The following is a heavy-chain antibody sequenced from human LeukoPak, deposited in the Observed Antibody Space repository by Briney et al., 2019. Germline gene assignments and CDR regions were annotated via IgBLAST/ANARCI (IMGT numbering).Heavy chain of an antibody. CDR3: ARESFSGWYDDD. Sequence: GGSLRLSCAASGFTFSSYSMNWVRQAPGKGLEWVSSISSSSSYIYYADSVKGRFTISRDNAKNSLYLQMNSLRGEDTAVYYCARESFSGWYDDDWGKGTLVTVSS. V-gene: IGHV3-21*01. J-gene: IGHJ4*02. CDR2: ISSSSSYI. CDR1: GFTFSSYS. D-gene: IGHD6-19*01.